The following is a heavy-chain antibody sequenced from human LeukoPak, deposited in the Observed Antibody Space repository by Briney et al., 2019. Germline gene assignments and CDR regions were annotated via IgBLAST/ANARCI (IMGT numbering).Heavy chain of an antibody. D-gene: IGHD1-14*01. CDR3: ARERGTGYYYYYGMDV. CDR1: GYSISSGYY. CDR2: IYHSGST. Sequence: SETLSLTCAVSGYSISSGYYWGWIRQPPGKGLEWIGSIYHSGSTYYNPSLKSRVTISVDTSKNQFSLKLSSVTAADTAVYYCARERGTGYYYYYGMDVWGKGTTVTVPS. J-gene: IGHJ6*04. V-gene: IGHV4-38-2*02.